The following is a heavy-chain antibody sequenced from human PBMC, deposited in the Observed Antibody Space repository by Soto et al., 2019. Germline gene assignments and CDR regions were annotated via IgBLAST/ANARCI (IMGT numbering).Heavy chain of an antibody. CDR2: ISKSDYT. Sequence: SLRLSCTVPGFAFNNYGINWVRQAPGKGLEWVSSISKSDYTYYSDSVTGRFTISRDNAKNSVSLQMNTLRVEDTAVYYCAREDSIIIPAVSDFWGQGTLVTVSS. CDR1: GFAFNNYG. CDR3: AREDSIIIPAVSDF. V-gene: IGHV3-21*01. D-gene: IGHD2-2*01. J-gene: IGHJ4*02.